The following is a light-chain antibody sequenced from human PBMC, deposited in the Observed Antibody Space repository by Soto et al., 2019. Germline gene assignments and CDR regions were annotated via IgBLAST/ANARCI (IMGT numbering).Light chain of an antibody. Sequence: IVMTLYPATLSVSPGARSTLSCRTSQSVSSNLAWYQKKPGQAPRLLIYGASTRATGIPARFSGRGSGTEFTLTISSLQSEDFAVYYCQQYTDWQTFGQGTKVDIK. J-gene: IGKJ1*01. CDR2: GAS. V-gene: IGKV3-15*01. CDR1: QSVSSN. CDR3: QQYTDWQT.